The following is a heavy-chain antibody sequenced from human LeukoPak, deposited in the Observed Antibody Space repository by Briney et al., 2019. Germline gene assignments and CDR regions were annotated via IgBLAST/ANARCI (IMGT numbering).Heavy chain of an antibody. Sequence: SETLSLTCAVYGGSFSGYYWSWIRQPPGKGLEWIGEINHSGSTNYNPSLKSRVTISVDTSKNQFSLKLSSVTAADTAVYYCARAATGGDYGYNWFDPWGQGTLVTVSS. V-gene: IGHV4-34*01. J-gene: IGHJ5*02. CDR2: INHSGST. CDR1: GGSFSGYY. CDR3: ARAATGGDYGYNWFDP. D-gene: IGHD4-17*01.